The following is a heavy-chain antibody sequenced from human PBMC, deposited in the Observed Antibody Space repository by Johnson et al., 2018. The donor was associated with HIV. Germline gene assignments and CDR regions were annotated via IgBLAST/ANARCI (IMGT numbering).Heavy chain of an antibody. D-gene: IGHD6-6*01. CDR1: GFTFDDYA. CDR2: ISWDGDRT. CDR3: AKSFSTSSIDALDM. Sequence: EVQLVESGGVVVQPGGSLRLSCAASGFTFDDYAMHWVRQAPGKGLEWVSLISWDGDRTNYADSVKGRFTISRDNSKNFLYLQMNSLRAEDTALYYCAKSFSTSSIDALDMWGQGTMVTVSS. J-gene: IGHJ3*02. V-gene: IGHV3-43D*03.